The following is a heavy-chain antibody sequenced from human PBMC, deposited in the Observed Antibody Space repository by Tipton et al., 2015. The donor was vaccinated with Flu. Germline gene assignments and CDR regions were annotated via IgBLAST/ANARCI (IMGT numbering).Heavy chain of an antibody. CDR2: ISYQGSDH. Sequence: SLRLSCVASASTFSFSNYAMHWVRQAPGKGLEWVAVISYQGSDHYYADSVKGRFTISRDNSKNTLYLQMNSLRAEDTAVYYCASPYYYDSSGYYYLHYYGMDVWGQGTTVTVSS. D-gene: IGHD3-22*01. V-gene: IGHV3-30*03. CDR3: ASPYYYDSSGYYYLHYYGMDV. CDR1: ASTFSFSNYA. J-gene: IGHJ6*02.